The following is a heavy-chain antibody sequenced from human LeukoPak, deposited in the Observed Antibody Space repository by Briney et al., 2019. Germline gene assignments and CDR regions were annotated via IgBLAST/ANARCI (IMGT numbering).Heavy chain of an antibody. CDR2: IYTSGST. D-gene: IGHD3-9*01. Sequence: SETLSLTSTVPGGSISSYYWSWIRQPAGKGLEWIGRIYTSGSTNYNPSLKSRVTMSVDTSKNQFSLKLSSVTAAATAVYYSARVFDPDYDILSGYYGDSSTKAEYYYYGMDVWGQGTTVTVSS. CDR3: ARVFDPDYDILSGYYGDSSTKAEYYYYGMDV. CDR1: GGSISSYY. V-gene: IGHV4-4*07. J-gene: IGHJ6*02.